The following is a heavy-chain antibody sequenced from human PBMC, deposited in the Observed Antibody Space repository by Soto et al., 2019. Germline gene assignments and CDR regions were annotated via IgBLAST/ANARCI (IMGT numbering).Heavy chain of an antibody. J-gene: IGHJ6*02. D-gene: IGHD3-9*01. CDR1: GGSISSSSYY. CDR2: IYYSGST. V-gene: IGHV4-39*01. CDR3: ARQLRYFDWCMDV. Sequence: QLQLQESGPGLVKPSETLSLTCTVSGGSISSSSYYWGWIRQPPGKGLEWIGSIYYSGSTYNNPSLKSRVTISVDTSKNQFSLKLSSVTAADTAVYYCARQLRYFDWCMDVWGQGTTVTVSS.